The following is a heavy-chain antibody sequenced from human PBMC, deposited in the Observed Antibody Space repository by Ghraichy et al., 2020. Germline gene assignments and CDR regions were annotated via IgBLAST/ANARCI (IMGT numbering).Heavy chain of an antibody. D-gene: IGHD3-22*01. Sequence: GESLRLSCAASGFTFSSYAMSWVRQAPGKGLEWVSAISGSGGSTYYADSVKGRFTISRDNSKNTLYLQMNSLRAEDTAVYYCAKDRRRYYYDSSGYYPSYWYFDLWGRGTLVTVSS. V-gene: IGHV3-23*01. CDR3: AKDRRRYYYDSSGYYPSYWYFDL. CDR2: ISGSGGST. J-gene: IGHJ2*01. CDR1: GFTFSSYA.